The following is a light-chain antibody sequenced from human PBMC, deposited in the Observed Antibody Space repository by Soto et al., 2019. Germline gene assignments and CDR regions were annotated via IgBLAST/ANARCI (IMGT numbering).Light chain of an antibody. Sequence: SVLTQPPAVSGAPGQRVTISCTGSSSNIGAGYDVQWYQQLPGTAPKILIYGNSSRPSGVPDRFSGSKSGTSASLAITGLQAEDEADYYCQSYDSSLSVVFGGGTKVTVL. V-gene: IGLV1-40*01. CDR3: QSYDSSLSVV. CDR2: GNS. J-gene: IGLJ2*01. CDR1: SSNIGAGYD.